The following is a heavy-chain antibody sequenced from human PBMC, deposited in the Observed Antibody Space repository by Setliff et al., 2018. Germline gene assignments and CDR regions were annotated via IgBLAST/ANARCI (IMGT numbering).Heavy chain of an antibody. CDR3: ARERVYATSGGYYYYYGMDV. CDR1: GYTFTSYY. CDR2: INPSGGST. V-gene: IGHV1-46*01. J-gene: IGHJ6*02. Sequence: VKVSCKASGYTFTSYYMHWVRQAPGQGLEWMGIINPSGGSTSYAQKFQGRVTMTRDTSTSTVYMELSSLRSEDTAVYYCARERVYATSGGYYYYYGMDVWGQGTTVTVSS. D-gene: IGHD2-8*01.